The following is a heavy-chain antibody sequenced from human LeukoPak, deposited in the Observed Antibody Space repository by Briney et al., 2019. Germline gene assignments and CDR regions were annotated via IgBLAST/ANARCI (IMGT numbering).Heavy chain of an antibody. D-gene: IGHD3-10*01. CDR2: IHSSGST. J-gene: IGHJ4*02. CDR3: ARTITMVRGPFDY. Sequence: SETLSLTCTVSGGSISSSAYHWGWIRQPPGKGLEWIGSIHSSGSTYYNPSLKSRVTISVRTSKNQFSLKLSSVTAADTAVYYCARTITMVRGPFDYWGQGTLVTVSS. V-gene: IGHV4-39*01. CDR1: GGSISSSAYH.